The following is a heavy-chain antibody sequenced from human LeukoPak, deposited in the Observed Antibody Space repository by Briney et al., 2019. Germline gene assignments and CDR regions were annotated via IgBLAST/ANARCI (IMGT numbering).Heavy chain of an antibody. V-gene: IGHV4-61*02. Sequence: SETLSLTCTVSGGSISSGSYHWSWIRQPAGKGLDWIGRIYTSGSTNYDPSLKSRVTISVDTSKNQFSLKLSPVTAADTAVYYCARFSGYCSSTSCLGESDYWGQGTLVTVSS. CDR1: GGSISSGSYH. CDR2: IYTSGST. D-gene: IGHD2-2*01. J-gene: IGHJ4*02. CDR3: ARFSGYCSSTSCLGESDY.